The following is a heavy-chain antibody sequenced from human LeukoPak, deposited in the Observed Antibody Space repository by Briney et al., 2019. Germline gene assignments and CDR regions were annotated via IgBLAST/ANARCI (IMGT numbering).Heavy chain of an antibody. J-gene: IGHJ5*02. D-gene: IGHD6-19*01. V-gene: IGHV3-9*01. CDR1: GFTFDDFA. CDR3: AKDVDESVAGNNWFDP. Sequence: PGRSLRLSCAASGFTFDDFAMHWVRQAPGKGLEWVSGINWNSDTRAYADSVKGRLTISRDNAKNFVYLQMRSLRAEDTAFYYCAKDVDESVAGNNWFDPWGQGTLVTVSS. CDR2: INWNSDTR.